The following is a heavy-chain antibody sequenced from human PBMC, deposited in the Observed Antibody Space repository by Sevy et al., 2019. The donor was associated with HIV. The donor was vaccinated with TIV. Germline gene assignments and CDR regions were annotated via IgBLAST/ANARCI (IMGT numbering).Heavy chain of an antibody. CDR1: GCTFSSYA. CDR2: ISYDGSNK. Sequence: GGSLRLSCAASGCTFSSYAMHWVRQAPGKGLEWVAVISYDGSNKYYAHSVKGRFTISRDNSKNPLYLQMDGLRAEDTAIYYCARDDETDYYYFDMDVWGQGTTVTVSS. CDR3: ARDDETDYYYFDMDV. J-gene: IGHJ6*02. V-gene: IGHV3-30-3*01.